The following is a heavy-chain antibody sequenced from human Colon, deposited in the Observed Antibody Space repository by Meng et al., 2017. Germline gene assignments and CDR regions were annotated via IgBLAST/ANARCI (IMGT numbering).Heavy chain of an antibody. V-gene: IGHV3-7*01. J-gene: IGHJ4*02. Sequence: GGSLRLSCAASGSTFSNYWMTWVRQAPGKGLEWVANIKEDASEEYYVDSVQGRFTIFRDNAKNSLYLQMNSLRAEDTAIYYCVRGSGYYIHWGQGTLVTVSS. CDR3: VRGSGYYIH. CDR1: GSTFSNYW. CDR2: IKEDASEE. D-gene: IGHD3-3*01.